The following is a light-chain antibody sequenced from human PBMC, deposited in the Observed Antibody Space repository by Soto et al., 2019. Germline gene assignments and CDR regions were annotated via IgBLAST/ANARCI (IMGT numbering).Light chain of an antibody. V-gene: IGKV1-5*01. CDR2: DAS. Sequence: DIQVTQSPATLSAFVGDRVTISCRARQSIGTWLAWYQQKPGKAPKLLIYDASTLESGVPSRFSGSGSGTEFTLTISSLQPEDVATYYCQGYNSYPVSFGQGTRLEIK. J-gene: IGKJ5*01. CDR3: QGYNSYPVS. CDR1: QSIGTW.